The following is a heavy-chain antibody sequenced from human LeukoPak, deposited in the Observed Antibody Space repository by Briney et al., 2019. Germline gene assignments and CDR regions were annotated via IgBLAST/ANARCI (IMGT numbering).Heavy chain of an antibody. CDR1: GFTFSSYS. CDR2: ISSSSSTI. CDR3: AKDGGHQLLIGNWFDP. J-gene: IGHJ5*02. V-gene: IGHV3-48*04. D-gene: IGHD2-2*01. Sequence: PGGSLRLSCAASGFTFSSYSMNWVRQAPGKGLEWVSHISSSSSTIYYADSVKGRFTISRDNAKSSLYLEMNSLRAEDTAVYYCAKDGGHQLLIGNWFDPWGQGTLVTVSS.